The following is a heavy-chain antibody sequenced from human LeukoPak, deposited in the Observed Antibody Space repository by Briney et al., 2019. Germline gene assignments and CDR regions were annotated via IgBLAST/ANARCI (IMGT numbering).Heavy chain of an antibody. D-gene: IGHD3-9*01. CDR3: ASGSDYDILTGPDY. V-gene: IGHV3-30-3*01. CDR2: ISYDGSNK. CDR1: GFTFSSYA. Sequence: PGGSLRLSCAASGFTFSSYAMHWVRQAPGKGLEWVAVISYDGSNKYYADSVKGRFTISRDNSKNTLYLQMNSLRAEDTAVYYCASGSDYDILTGPDYWGQGTLVTVSS. J-gene: IGHJ4*02.